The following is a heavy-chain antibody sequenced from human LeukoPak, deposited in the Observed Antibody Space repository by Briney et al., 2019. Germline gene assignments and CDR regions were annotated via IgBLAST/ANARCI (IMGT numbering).Heavy chain of an antibody. D-gene: IGHD6-13*01. CDR2: INPNSGGT. V-gene: IGHV1-2*02. CDR3: ARGQFGKQQLPPDY. Sequence: ASVKVSCKASGYTFTGYYMHWVRQAPGQGLEWMGWINPNSGGTNYAQKLQGRVTMTTDTSTSTAYMELRSLRSDDTAVYYCARGQFGKQQLPPDYWGQGTLVTVSS. CDR1: GYTFTGYY. J-gene: IGHJ4*02.